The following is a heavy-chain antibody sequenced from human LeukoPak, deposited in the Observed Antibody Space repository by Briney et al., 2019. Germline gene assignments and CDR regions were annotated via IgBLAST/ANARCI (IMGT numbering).Heavy chain of an antibody. CDR2: IYHGGTT. J-gene: IGHJ5*02. CDR3: ARGVVGAAAGHNWFDP. V-gene: IGHV4-61*01. Sequence: PSETLSLTCTVSGGSVSSGSYYWSWIRQPPGKGLEWIGEIYHGGTTNYNRSLRSRVTISVDKSKNQFSLNLKSVTAADTAVYYCARGVVGAAAGHNWFDPWGQGILVTVSS. D-gene: IGHD6-13*01. CDR1: GGSVSSGSYY.